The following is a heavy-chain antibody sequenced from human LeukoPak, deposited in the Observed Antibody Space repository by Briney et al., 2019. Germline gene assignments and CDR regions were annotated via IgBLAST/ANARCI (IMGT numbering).Heavy chain of an antibody. D-gene: IGHD2-2*01. V-gene: IGHV4-59*01. CDR3: ARSLPAAGSRDWFDR. Sequence: SESLSLTCTVSGGSISSYYWSWIRQPPGKGLEWIGYIYYSGSTNYNPSLKSRVTISVDTSKNQFSLKLSSVTAADTAVYYCARSLPAAGSRDWFDRWGQGTLVTVSS. CDR2: IYYSGST. J-gene: IGHJ5*02. CDR1: GGSISSYY.